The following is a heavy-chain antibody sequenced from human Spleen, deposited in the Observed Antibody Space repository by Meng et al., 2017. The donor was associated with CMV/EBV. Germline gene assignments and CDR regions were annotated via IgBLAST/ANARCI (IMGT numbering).Heavy chain of an antibody. CDR3: ARAVSPYCSSTSCSDAFDI. CDR1: GFTFSSYS. V-gene: IGHV3-66*01. J-gene: IGHJ3*02. Sequence: GGSLRLSCAASGFTFSSYSMNWVRQAPGKGLEWVSVIYSGGSTYYADSVKGRFTISRDNSKNTLYLQMNSLRAEDTAVYYCARAVSPYCSSTSCSDAFDIWGQGTVVTVSS. D-gene: IGHD2-2*01. CDR2: IYSGGST.